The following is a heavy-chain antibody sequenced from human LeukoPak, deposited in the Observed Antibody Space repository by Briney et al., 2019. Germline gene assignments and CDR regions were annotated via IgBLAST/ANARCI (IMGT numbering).Heavy chain of an antibody. CDR3: ARGYSYVALDI. J-gene: IGHJ3*02. CDR2: INHSGST. CDR1: GGSFSGYY. D-gene: IGHD5-18*01. V-gene: IGHV4-34*01. Sequence: SETLSLTCAVYGGSFSGYYWSWIRQPPGKGLEWIGEINHSGSTNYNPSLKSRVTISVDTSKNQFSLKLSSVTAADTAVYYCARGYSYVALDIWGQGTMVTVSS.